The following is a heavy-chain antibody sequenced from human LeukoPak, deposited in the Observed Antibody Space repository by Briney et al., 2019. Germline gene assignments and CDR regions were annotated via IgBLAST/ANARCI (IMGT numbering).Heavy chain of an antibody. V-gene: IGHV3-7*03. CDR1: VLTIRNYL. CDR3: AGAGLDY. Sequence: GGSLRLSCEASVLTIRNYLMSWARQAPRKGLEWVANIKQDGSEKHYVHSVKGRFTLSRDNTKNSLYLQMNSLRAEDTAVYYCAGAGLDYWGQGTLVTVSS. CDR2: IKQDGSEK. J-gene: IGHJ4*02.